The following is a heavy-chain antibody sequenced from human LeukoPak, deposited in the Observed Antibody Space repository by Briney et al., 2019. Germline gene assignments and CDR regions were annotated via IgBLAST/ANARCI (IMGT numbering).Heavy chain of an antibody. Sequence: GGSLRLSCAASGFTFSSYGMHWVRQALGKGLEWVAVIWYDGSNKYYADSVKGRFTISRDNSKNTLYLQMNSLRAEDTAVYYCARAPGYSSSWYYFDYWGQGTLVTVSS. D-gene: IGHD6-13*01. CDR2: IWYDGSNK. J-gene: IGHJ4*02. CDR3: ARAPGYSSSWYYFDY. V-gene: IGHV3-33*01. CDR1: GFTFSSYG.